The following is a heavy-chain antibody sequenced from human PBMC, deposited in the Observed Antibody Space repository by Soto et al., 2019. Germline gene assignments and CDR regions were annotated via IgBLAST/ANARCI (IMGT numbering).Heavy chain of an antibody. J-gene: IGHJ4*02. Sequence: GASVKVSCKASGYTFTSYGISWVRQAPGQGLEWMGWISAYNGNTNYAQKLQGRVTMTTDTSTSTAYMELRSLRSDDTAVYYCARDALWFGELLFLGDYWGQGTLVTVSS. CDR2: ISAYNGNT. CDR3: ARDALWFGELLFLGDY. CDR1: GYTFTSYG. D-gene: IGHD3-10*01. V-gene: IGHV1-18*01.